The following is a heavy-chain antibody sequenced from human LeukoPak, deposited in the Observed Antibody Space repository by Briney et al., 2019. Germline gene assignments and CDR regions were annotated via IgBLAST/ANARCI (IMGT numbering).Heavy chain of an antibody. CDR2: IYYSGST. CDR1: GGSISSYY. J-gene: IGHJ4*02. D-gene: IGHD6-13*01. CDR3: ARHMQQLADFDC. Sequence: SETLSLTCTVSGGSISSYYWSWIRQPPGKGLEWIGYIYYSGSTNYNPSLKSRVTISVDTSKNQFSLKLSSVTAADTAVYYCARHMQQLADFDCWGQGTLVTVSS. V-gene: IGHV4-59*08.